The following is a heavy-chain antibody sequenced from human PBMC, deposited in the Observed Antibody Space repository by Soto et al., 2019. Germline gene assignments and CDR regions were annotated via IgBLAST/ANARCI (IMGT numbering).Heavy chain of an antibody. CDR2: IIPILGIA. Sequence: GASVKVSCKASGGTFSSYTISWVRQAPGQGLEWMGRIIPILGIANYAQKFQGRVTITADKSTSTAYMELSSLRSEDTAVYYCARDNLPPDFGVVILDYYYMDVWGKGTTVTVSS. V-gene: IGHV1-69*04. CDR1: GGTFSSYT. CDR3: ARDNLPPDFGVVILDYYYMDV. D-gene: IGHD3-3*01. J-gene: IGHJ6*03.